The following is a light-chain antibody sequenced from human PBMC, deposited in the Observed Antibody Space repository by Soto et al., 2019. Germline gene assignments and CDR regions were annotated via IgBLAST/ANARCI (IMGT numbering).Light chain of an antibody. V-gene: IGLV2-23*01. CDR1: SDDVGAYNS. CDR2: KGT. J-gene: IGLJ1*01. CDR3: CSSAPESTYV. Sequence: QSALAQPASVSGSPGQSITISCTGTSDDVGAYNSVSWYQQLPHKAPQVILYKGTQRPSGVSSRFSGSTSGNAASLTISRLQADDEADYFCCSSAPESTYVFGTGTKVTVL.